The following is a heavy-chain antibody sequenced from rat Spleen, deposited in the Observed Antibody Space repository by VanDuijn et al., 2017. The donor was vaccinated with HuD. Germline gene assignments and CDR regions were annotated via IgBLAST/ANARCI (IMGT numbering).Heavy chain of an antibody. D-gene: IGHD4-1*01. Sequence: QVQLKESGPGLVQPSQTLSLTCTVSGFSLSSYSLHWVRQPPGKGLEWMGRVTYKGDTSYNSALKSRLSISRDTSKNQVFLKLSSLQADETGTPYCTRESPYKKGFDYWGQGVMVTVSS. V-gene: IGHV2-63*01. J-gene: IGHJ2*01. CDR1: GFSLSSYS. CDR3: TRESPYKKGFDY. CDR2: VTYKGDT.